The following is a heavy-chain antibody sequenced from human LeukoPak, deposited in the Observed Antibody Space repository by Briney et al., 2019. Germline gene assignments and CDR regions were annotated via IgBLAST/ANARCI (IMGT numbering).Heavy chain of an antibody. CDR3: ARDSGYYDNFDY. CDR1: GFTFSSYA. Sequence: GGSLRLSCAASGFTFSSYAMHWVRQAPGKGLEWVAVISYDGSNKYYADSVKGRFTISRDNSKNTLCLQMNSLRAEDTAVYYCARDSGYYDNFDYWGQGTLVTVSS. J-gene: IGHJ4*02. V-gene: IGHV3-30*04. CDR2: ISYDGSNK. D-gene: IGHD3-22*01.